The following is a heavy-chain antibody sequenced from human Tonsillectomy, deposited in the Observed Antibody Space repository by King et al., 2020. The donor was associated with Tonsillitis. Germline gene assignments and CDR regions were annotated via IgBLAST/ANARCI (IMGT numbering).Heavy chain of an antibody. CDR3: ASENFXI. CDR2: INHSRIT. CDR1: GGSFSASY. Sequence: VQLQQWGAGLLKPSETLSLTCAVYGGSFSASYWTWIRQPPGKGLEWIGEINHSRITNYNPSLKSRVTISVDTSKNQFSLKLSSVTAADTAVYYCASENFXIWAQXTLVTVSA. V-gene: IGHV4-34*01. J-gene: IGHJ3*02.